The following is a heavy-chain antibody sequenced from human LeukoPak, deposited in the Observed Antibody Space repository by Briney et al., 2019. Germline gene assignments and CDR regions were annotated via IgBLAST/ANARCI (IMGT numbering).Heavy chain of an antibody. CDR3: AGGSGSGWSLGWFDP. CDR2: ISSSSSYI. Sequence: GGSLRLSCAASGFTFSTYSMNWVRQAPGKGLEWVSSISSSSSYIYYADSVKGRFTISRDNAKNSLYLQMNSLRAEDTAVYYCAGGSGSGWSLGWFDPWGQGTLVTVSS. V-gene: IGHV3-21*01. D-gene: IGHD6-19*01. J-gene: IGHJ5*02. CDR1: GFTFSTYS.